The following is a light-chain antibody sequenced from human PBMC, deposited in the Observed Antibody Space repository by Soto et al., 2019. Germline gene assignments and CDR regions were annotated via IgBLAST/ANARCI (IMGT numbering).Light chain of an antibody. J-gene: IGKJ1*01. V-gene: IGKV3-15*01. CDR3: QQHNNWPPWT. Sequence: EIGMTQSPATLSVSPGERATLSCRASQSVSSNLAWYQQKPGQAPRLLMYGASTRATGIPDRFSGSGSGTEFTLTISSLQYEDFAVYYCQQHNNWPPWTFGQGTKVEIK. CDR2: GAS. CDR1: QSVSSN.